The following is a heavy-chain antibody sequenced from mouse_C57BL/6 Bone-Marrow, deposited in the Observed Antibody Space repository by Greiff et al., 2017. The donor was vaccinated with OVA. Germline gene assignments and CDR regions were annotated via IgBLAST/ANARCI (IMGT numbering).Heavy chain of an antibody. CDR1: GYTFTSYW. V-gene: IGHV1-55*01. D-gene: IGHD1-1*01. J-gene: IGHJ1*03. CDR3: ARSPYYGSSYWYFDV. Sequence: QVQLKQPGAELVKPGASVKMSCKASGYTFTSYWITWVKQRPGQGLEWIGDIYPGSGSTNYNEKFKSKATLTVDTSSSTAYMQLSSLTSEDSAVYYCARSPYYGSSYWYFDVWGTGTTVTVSS. CDR2: IYPGSGST.